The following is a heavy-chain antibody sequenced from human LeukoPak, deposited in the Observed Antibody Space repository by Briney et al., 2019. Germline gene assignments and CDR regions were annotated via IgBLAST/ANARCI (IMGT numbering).Heavy chain of an antibody. CDR1: GFTFSSYW. D-gene: IGHD3-10*01. J-gene: IGHJ4*02. CDR2: TNSDGSSI. Sequence: GGSLRLSCAASGFTFSSYWMYWVRQAPGTGLVWVSRTNSDGSSIKYADSVEGRFTISRDNAKNTLYLQMNSLSLEDTAVYYCARGQRFADYWGQGTPVTVCS. CDR3: ARGQRFADY. V-gene: IGHV3-74*03.